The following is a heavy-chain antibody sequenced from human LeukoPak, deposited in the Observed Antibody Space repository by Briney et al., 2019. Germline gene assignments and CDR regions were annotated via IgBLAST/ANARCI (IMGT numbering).Heavy chain of an antibody. V-gene: IGHV4-30-2*01. D-gene: IGHD3-22*01. CDR3: ARAPYSSYGDY. Sequence: SQTLSLTCTVSGGSISSGGYYRSWIRQPLGKGLEWIGYIYHTGNTYYNPSLKSRVTISVDRSKNQFSLKLSSVTAADTAVYYCARAPYSSYGDYWGQGTLVTVSS. J-gene: IGHJ4*02. CDR1: GGSISSGGYY. CDR2: IYHTGNT.